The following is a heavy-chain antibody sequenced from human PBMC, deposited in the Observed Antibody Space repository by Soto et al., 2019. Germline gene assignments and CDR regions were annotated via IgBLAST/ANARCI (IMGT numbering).Heavy chain of an antibody. V-gene: IGHV1-18*01. J-gene: IGHJ3*02. CDR3: ARATWIQLWSDDFEI. Sequence: ASVQVSCKASGCTFTSYGISWVRQAPGQGLEWMGWISAYNGNTNYAQKLQGRVTMTTDTSTSTAYMELRSLRSDDTAVYYCARATWIQLWSDDFEIWGQGTMVIVSS. CDR1: GCTFTSYG. D-gene: IGHD5-18*01. CDR2: ISAYNGNT.